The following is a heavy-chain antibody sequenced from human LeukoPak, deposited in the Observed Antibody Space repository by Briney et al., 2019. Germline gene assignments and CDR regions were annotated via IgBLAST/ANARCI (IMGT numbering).Heavy chain of an antibody. CDR2: IYSGGST. Sequence: GGSLRLSCAASGFTVSSNYMSWVRQAPGKGLEWVSVIYSGGSTYYADPVKGRFTISRDNSKNTLYLQMNSLRAEDTAVYYCARVDTAMEYYYGMDVWGQGTTVTVSS. D-gene: IGHD5-18*01. J-gene: IGHJ6*02. CDR1: GFTVSSNY. V-gene: IGHV3-66*02. CDR3: ARVDTAMEYYYGMDV.